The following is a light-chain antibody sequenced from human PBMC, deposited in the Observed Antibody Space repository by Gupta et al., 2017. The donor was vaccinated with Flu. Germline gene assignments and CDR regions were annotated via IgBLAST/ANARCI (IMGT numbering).Light chain of an antibody. CDR3: QSYDDSLTAYV. CDR1: SSNIGAGHD. Sequence: QSVLTQPPSVSGAPGQRVTISCTGGSSNIGAGHDVHWYQQLPGTAPKLLIYGDNNRPSGVPDRFSGSKSGTSASLAITGLKAEEEADYYCQSYDDSLTAYVFGSGTKVTVL. J-gene: IGLJ1*01. CDR2: GDN. V-gene: IGLV1-40*01.